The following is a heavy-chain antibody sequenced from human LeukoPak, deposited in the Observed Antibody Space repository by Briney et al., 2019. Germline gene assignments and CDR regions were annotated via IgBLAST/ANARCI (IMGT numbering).Heavy chain of an antibody. V-gene: IGHV3-30-3*01. D-gene: IGHD6-19*01. CDR3: ARGGGQWVVPSVAYFHRLDV. Sequence: PGGSLRLSCAASGFTFSSYAMHWVRQAPGKGLEWVAVISYDGSNKYYADSVKGRFTISRDNSKNTLYLQMNSLRAEDTAVYYCARGGGQWVVPSVAYFHRLDVLGQGT. CDR1: GFTFSSYA. CDR2: ISYDGSNK. J-gene: IGHJ6*02.